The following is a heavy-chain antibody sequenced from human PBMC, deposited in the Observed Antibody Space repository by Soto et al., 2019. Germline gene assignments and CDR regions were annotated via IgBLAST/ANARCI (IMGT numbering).Heavy chain of an antibody. V-gene: IGHV3-23*01. CDR3: AKVHEYGDTPGSSDY. J-gene: IGHJ4*02. CDR2: ISGSGDNT. CDR1: GFTFSTYA. Sequence: EVQLLESGGGLVQPGGSLRLSCAASGFTFSTYAMSWVRQAPGKGLEWVSAISGSGDNTYYADSVKGRFTISRDNSKNTLYLQMNSLRAEDTAVYYCAKVHEYGDTPGSSDYWGQGTLVTVSS. D-gene: IGHD4-17*01.